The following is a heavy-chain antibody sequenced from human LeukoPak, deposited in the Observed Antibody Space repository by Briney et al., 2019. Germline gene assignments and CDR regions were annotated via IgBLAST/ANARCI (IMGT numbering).Heavy chain of an antibody. V-gene: IGHV1-18*01. Sequence: GASVTVSCKASGYTFTSYGISWVRQAPGQGLEWMGWISAYNGNTNYAQKLQGRVTMTTDTSTSTAYMELRSLRSDDTAVYYCARTLPSGSYWWNFDYWGQGTLVTVSS. CDR1: GYTFTSYG. CDR3: ARTLPSGSYWWNFDY. CDR2: ISAYNGNT. J-gene: IGHJ4*02. D-gene: IGHD1-26*01.